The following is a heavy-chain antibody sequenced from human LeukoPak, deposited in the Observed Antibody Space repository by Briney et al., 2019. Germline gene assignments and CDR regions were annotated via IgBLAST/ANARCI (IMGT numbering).Heavy chain of an antibody. Sequence: GGSLRLSCAASGFTFSSYSMNRVRQAPGKGLEWVSYISSSSSTIYYADSVKGRFTISRDNAKNSLYLQMNSLRAEDTAVYYCARAPLRYFDWLGALGYWGQGTLVTVSS. J-gene: IGHJ4*02. D-gene: IGHD3-9*01. CDR1: GFTFSSYS. V-gene: IGHV3-48*01. CDR2: ISSSSSTI. CDR3: ARAPLRYFDWLGALGY.